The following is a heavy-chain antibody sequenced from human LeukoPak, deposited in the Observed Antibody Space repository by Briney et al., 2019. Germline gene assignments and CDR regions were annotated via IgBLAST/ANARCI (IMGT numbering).Heavy chain of an antibody. V-gene: IGHV1-69*04. J-gene: IGHJ4*02. Sequence: SVKVSCKASGGTFNSYAISWVRQAPGQGLEWMGRIIPIFGITNYAQKFQGRVTITEDNSTSTAYMELSSLRYEDTAVYYCARDGGTTVISEYFDYWGQGTLVTVSS. CDR2: IIPIFGIT. CDR1: GGTFNSYA. D-gene: IGHD4-17*01. CDR3: ARDGGTTVISEYFDY.